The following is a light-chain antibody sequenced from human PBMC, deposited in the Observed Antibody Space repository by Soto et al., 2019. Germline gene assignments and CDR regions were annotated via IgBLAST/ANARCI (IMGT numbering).Light chain of an antibody. CDR2: DAS. Sequence: DIQMTQSPSTLSASIGDRVTITCRASESIRTWLAWYQHKPGKAPKFLIYDASSLESGVPSRFSGSGSGTEFTLTISNLQPDDFATYFCQQYHNYPRTFGQGTKLEIK. CDR3: QQYHNYPRT. CDR1: ESIRTW. J-gene: IGKJ1*01. V-gene: IGKV1-5*01.